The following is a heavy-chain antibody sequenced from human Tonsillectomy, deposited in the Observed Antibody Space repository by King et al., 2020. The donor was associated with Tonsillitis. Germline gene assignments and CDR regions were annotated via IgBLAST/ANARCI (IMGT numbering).Heavy chain of an antibody. J-gene: IGHJ4*02. CDR1: GFTFSSYS. D-gene: IGHD3-9*01. CDR3: ARDASYYDILTGYRPYYFDY. V-gene: IGHV3-48*01. CDR2: ISSSSSTM. Sequence: VQLVESGGGLVQPGGSLRLSCAASGFTFSSYSMNWVRQAPGKGLEWVSYISSSSSTMYYADSVKGRFTISRDNAKDSLYLQMNSLRAEETAVDYCARDASYYDILTGYRPYYFDYSGQGTLVTVSS.